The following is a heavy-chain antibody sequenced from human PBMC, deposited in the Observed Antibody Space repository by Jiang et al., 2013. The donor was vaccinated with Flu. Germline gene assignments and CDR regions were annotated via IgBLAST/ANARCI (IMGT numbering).Heavy chain of an antibody. CDR1: GFSFNDHA. D-gene: IGHD3-10*01. CDR3: AKTPVPIWFPRGGARRDFHH. CDR2: LSGSGRST. Sequence: VQLVESGGDLVQPGGSLRLSCVGSGFSFNDHAMSWVRQVPGRGPEWVSTLSGSGRSTYYADSVKGRFTISRDISRNTLFLQMNSLTVDDTALYYCAKTPVPIWFPRGGARRDFHHWGQGTLV. V-gene: IGHV3-23*04. J-gene: IGHJ1*01.